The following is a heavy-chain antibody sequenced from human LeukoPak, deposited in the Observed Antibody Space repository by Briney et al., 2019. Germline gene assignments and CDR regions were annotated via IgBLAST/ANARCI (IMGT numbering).Heavy chain of an antibody. Sequence: PGRSLRLSCEASGLTFSSYGMHWVRQAPGKGLEWVGFLSYDGTNKYYVDSVKGRFTISRDNSNNMMHLQMTSLRPEDTAVYYCAQWAAVRGFITPLDYWGQGTLVTVSS. CDR3: AQWAAVRGFITPLDY. J-gene: IGHJ4*02. V-gene: IGHV3-30*18. CDR1: GLTFSSYG. D-gene: IGHD3-10*01. CDR2: LSYDGTNK.